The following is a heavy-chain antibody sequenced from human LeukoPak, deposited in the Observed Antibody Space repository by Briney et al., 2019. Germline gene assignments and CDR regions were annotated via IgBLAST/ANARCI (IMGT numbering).Heavy chain of an antibody. D-gene: IGHD2-21*02. V-gene: IGHV4-4*08. CDR2: IHNSGNS. Sequence: SETLSLTCTVSGDSISGYYWSWIRQPPGKGLKWIAYIHNSGNSNYNPSLKRRVTISADTSKNQFSLKLSSVTAADTAVYYCARRAVVTAKYLDAFDIWGQGTKVTVSS. CDR1: GDSISGYY. J-gene: IGHJ3*02. CDR3: ARRAVVTAKYLDAFDI.